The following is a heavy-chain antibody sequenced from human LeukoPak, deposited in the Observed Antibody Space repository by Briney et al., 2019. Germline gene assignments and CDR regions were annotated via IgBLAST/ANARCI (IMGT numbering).Heavy chain of an antibody. D-gene: IGHD3-3*01. V-gene: IGHV4-4*02. CDR3: ARAGIFRGYFDS. Sequence: PSETLSLTCAVSGGSISSSNWWSWVRQPPGKGLEWIGEIYHSGSTNYNPSLKSRVTISVDKSKNQFSLRLSSVTAADTAVYYCARAGIFRGYFDSWGQGTLVTVSS. CDR2: IYHSGST. CDR1: GGSISSSNW. J-gene: IGHJ4*02.